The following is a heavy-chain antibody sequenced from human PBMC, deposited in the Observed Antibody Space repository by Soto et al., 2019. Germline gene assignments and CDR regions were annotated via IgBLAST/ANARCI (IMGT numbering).Heavy chain of an antibody. CDR2: ISSSSSTI. J-gene: IGHJ4*02. CDR3: ARDSKDIVVVPAAMAFDY. CDR1: GFTFSSYS. Sequence: GGSLRLSCAASGFTFSSYSMNWVRQAPGKGLEWVSYISSSSSTIYYADSVKGRFTISRDNAKNSLYLQMNSLRAEDTAVYYCARDSKDIVVVPAAMAFDYWGQGTLVTVSS. V-gene: IGHV3-48*01. D-gene: IGHD2-2*01.